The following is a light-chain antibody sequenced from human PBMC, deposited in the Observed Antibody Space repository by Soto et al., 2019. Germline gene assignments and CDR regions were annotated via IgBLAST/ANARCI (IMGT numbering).Light chain of an antibody. V-gene: IGKV1-5*01. Sequence: IRISQSASALSASVGDRVTITCRASQSIGTWLAWYQQKPGKAPKLLIYDASTLESGVPSRFSGSGSGTEITLIISSLQPDDFAPYYFQQYDTYPRFTFGQGTRLEIK. CDR2: DAS. CDR1: QSIGTW. J-gene: IGKJ5*01. CDR3: QQYDTYPRFT.